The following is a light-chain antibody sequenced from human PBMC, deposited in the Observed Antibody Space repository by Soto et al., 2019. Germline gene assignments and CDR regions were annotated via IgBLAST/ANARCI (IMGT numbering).Light chain of an antibody. Sequence: EILMTQSPATLSVSPGERATLSCRASQSVSSNLAWYQQKLGQAPRLLIYGASTRATGIPARFSGSGSGTDFTLTISSLEPEDFAVYYCQQRSNWLGTFGQGAKVDI. CDR2: GAS. J-gene: IGKJ1*01. V-gene: IGKV3-11*01. CDR1: QSVSSN. CDR3: QQRSNWLGT.